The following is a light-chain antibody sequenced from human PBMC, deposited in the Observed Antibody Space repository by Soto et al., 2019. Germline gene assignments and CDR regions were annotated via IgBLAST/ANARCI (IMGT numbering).Light chain of an antibody. CDR3: QQYGSSPWT. Sequence: EIVLTQSPGTLSLSPGERATLSCRASQSVSNSYFAWYQQKPDQAPRLLIYGVSRRATGIADWFSGSGSGTCFTLTISRLEPEYFAVYYWQQYGSSPWTFGQGTKVEIK. CDR1: QSVSNSY. V-gene: IGKV3-20*01. J-gene: IGKJ1*01. CDR2: GVS.